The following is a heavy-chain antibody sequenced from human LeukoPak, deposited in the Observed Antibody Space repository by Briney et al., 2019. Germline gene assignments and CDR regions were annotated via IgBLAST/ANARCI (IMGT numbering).Heavy chain of an antibody. CDR2: ISYDGSNK. CDR3: AKDLV. J-gene: IGHJ4*02. Sequence: SGGSLRLSCAVSGFTFSNYAIHWVRQAPGKGLEWVAVISYDGSNKYYADSVKGRFTISRDNSKNTLYLQMNSLRAEDTAVYYCAKDLVWGQGTLVTVSS. V-gene: IGHV3-30*18. CDR1: GFTFSNYA.